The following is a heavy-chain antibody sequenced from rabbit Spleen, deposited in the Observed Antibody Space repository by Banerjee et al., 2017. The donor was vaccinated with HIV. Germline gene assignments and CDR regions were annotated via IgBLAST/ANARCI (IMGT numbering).Heavy chain of an antibody. D-gene: IGHD1-1*01. Sequence: QQLVESGGGLVKPGASLTLTCTASGFSFSSSSYMCWVRQAPGKGLEWIGCIYTGSGSTYYASWAKGRFTISKTSSTTVTLQMTSLTAADTATYFCARDTSTSFSSYGMDLWGQGTLVTVS. CDR2: IYTGSGST. J-gene: IGHJ6*01. CDR3: ARDTSTSFSSYGMDL. CDR1: GFSFSSSSY. V-gene: IGHV1S40*01.